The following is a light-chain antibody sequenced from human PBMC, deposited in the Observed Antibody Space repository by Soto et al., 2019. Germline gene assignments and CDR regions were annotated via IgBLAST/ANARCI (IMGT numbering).Light chain of an antibody. CDR1: TGAVTNGHY. CDR2: DTT. Sequence: QAVVTQEPSLTVSPGGTVTLTCGSSTGAVTNGHYPCWFQQKPGQAPRTLIYDTTNRHSWTPARSSGSLLGGKAALTLSGAQPEDEAEYYCLLSYNGPYVFGTGTKVTVL. CDR3: LLSYNGPYV. V-gene: IGLV7-46*01. J-gene: IGLJ1*01.